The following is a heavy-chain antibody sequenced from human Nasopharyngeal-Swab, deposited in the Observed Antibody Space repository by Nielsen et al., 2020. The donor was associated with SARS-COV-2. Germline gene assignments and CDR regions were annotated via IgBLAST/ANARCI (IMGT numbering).Heavy chain of an antibody. J-gene: IGHJ4*02. CDR1: GGSFSSYY. V-gene: IGHV4-59*01. Sequence: GSLRLSCAVYGGSFSSYYWSWIRQPPGKGLEWIGYIYYSGSTNYNPSLKSRVTISVDTSKNQFSLKLSSVTAADTAVYYCAGVGTYYYDSSGYYPTPSFDYWGQGTLVTVSS. CDR2: IYYSGST. D-gene: IGHD3-22*01. CDR3: AGVGTYYYDSSGYYPTPSFDY.